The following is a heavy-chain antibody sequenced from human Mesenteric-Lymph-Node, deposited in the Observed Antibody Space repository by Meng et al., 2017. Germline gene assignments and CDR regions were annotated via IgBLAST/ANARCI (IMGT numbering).Heavy chain of an antibody. D-gene: IGHD5-12*01. V-gene: IGHV1-69*13. CDR1: GGTFSSYA. Sequence: SVKVSCKASGGTFSSYAISWVRRAPGQGLEWMGGIIPIFGTANYAQKFQGRVTITADESTSTAYMELSSLRSEDTAVYYCARALQGVSGYAELDYWGQGTLVTVSS. CDR2: IIPIFGTA. J-gene: IGHJ4*02. CDR3: ARALQGVSGYAELDY.